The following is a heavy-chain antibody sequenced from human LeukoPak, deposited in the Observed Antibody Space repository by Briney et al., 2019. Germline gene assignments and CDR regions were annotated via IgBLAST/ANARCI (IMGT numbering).Heavy chain of an antibody. CDR2: INSDGSST. CDR1: GFTFSSYW. V-gene: IGHV3-74*01. CDR3: ARVPDYDFWSGYYFDY. Sequence: GGSLRLSCAASGFTFSSYWMHWVRQAPGKGLVWVSRINSDGSSTSYADSVKGRFTISRDNAKNTLYLQMNSLRAEDTAVYYCARVPDYDFWSGYYFDYWGQGTPVTVSS. D-gene: IGHD3-3*01. J-gene: IGHJ4*02.